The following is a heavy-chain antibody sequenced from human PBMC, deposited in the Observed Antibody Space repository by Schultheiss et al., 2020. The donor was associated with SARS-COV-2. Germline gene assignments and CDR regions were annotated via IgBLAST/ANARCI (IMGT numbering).Heavy chain of an antibody. Sequence: SETLSLTCTVSGDSISSNTYYWGWIRQPPGKGLEWIGYIYYSGSTYYNPSLKSRVTISVDTSKNQFSLKLSSVTAADTAVYYCARGAHGYYYGMDVWGQGTTVTVSS. J-gene: IGHJ6*02. CDR2: IYYSGST. CDR1: GDSISSNTYY. V-gene: IGHV4-39*07. CDR3: ARGAHGYYYGMDV.